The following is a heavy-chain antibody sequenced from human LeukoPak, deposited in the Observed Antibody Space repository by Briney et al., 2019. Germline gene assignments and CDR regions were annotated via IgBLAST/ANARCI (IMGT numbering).Heavy chain of an antibody. CDR2: INRGGRTT. CDR3: ARDIGRSGWFSMDV. CDR1: GFTLSTYW. D-gene: IGHD6-19*01. Sequence: PGGSLRLSCAAAGFTLSTYWMRWVRQAPGKGLVWVSHINRGGRTTRYANSVKGRFTISRDNAKNTLYLQMNSLRAEDTAVYYCARDIGRSGWFSMDVWGKGTTVTISS. V-gene: IGHV3-74*01. J-gene: IGHJ6*04.